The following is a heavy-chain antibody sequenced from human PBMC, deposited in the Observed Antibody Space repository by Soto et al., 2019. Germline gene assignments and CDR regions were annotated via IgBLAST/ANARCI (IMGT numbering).Heavy chain of an antibody. CDR2: IYYSGST. Sequence: SETLSVACTFSVGSISISTYYWGWIRQPPGKGLEWIGSIYYSGSTYYRPSLKSRVTISVDTSKNQFSLKLSSVTAADTAVYYCERQVPDAIRLGWFDPWGQGTLVTVSS. CDR1: VGSISISTYY. V-gene: IGHV4-39*01. J-gene: IGHJ5*02. CDR3: ERQVPDAIRLGWFDP. D-gene: IGHD2-2*02.